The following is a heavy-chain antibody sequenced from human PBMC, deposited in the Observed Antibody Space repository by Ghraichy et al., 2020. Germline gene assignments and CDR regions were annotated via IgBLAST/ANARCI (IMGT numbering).Heavy chain of an antibody. V-gene: IGHV3-64D*06. CDR2: INSNGGET. CDR1: GFSFSNYP. Sequence: GGSLRLSCSASGFSFSNYPIHWVRQAPGRGLEFVSAINSNGGETYYADSVKGRFTISRDNSKNTLYLQMSSLRPEDTALYYCAKLYYGGDSVHWGQGTLVTVSS. D-gene: IGHD4-23*01. CDR3: AKLYYGGDSVH. J-gene: IGHJ4*02.